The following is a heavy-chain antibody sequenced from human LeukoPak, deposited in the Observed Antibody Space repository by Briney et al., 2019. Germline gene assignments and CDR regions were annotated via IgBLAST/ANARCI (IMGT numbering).Heavy chain of an antibody. D-gene: IGHD3-9*01. J-gene: IGHJ4*02. CDR2: IYYSGST. CDR1: GGSISSGGYY. V-gene: IGHV4-31*03. Sequence: SETLSLTCTVSGGSISSGGYYWSWIRQHPGKGLEWIGYIYYSGSTYYNPSLKSRVTISVDTSKNQFSLKLSPVTAADTAVYYCARGHILTGYYLSSSFDYWGQGTLVTVSS. CDR3: ARGHILTGYYLSSSFDY.